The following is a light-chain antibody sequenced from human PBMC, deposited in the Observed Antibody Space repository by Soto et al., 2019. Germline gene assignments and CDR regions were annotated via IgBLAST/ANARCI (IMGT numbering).Light chain of an antibody. Sequence: QSALTQPASVSGSPGQSITISCSGTSSDVGRYNYVSWYQQHPGTAPKLMIYEVSNRPSGVSNRFSGSKSGDTASLTISGLQAEDEADYYCSSYTSTFTYVFGAGTKVTLL. CDR1: SSDVGRYNY. V-gene: IGLV2-14*01. CDR3: SSYTSTFTYV. J-gene: IGLJ1*01. CDR2: EVS.